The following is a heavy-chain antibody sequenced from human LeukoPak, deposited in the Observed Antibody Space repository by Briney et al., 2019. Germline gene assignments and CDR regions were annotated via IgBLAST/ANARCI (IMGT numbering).Heavy chain of an antibody. CDR1: GDSVISGTSF. Sequence: PSETLSLTCTVSGDSVISGTSFWSWIRQHPGKGLEWVGYIHHSGHTYYNPSLKSRVIISMDTSKNQFSLKLNSVTAADTAVYYCARYCSSTSCPFDYWGQGALVTVSS. CDR2: IHHSGHT. CDR3: ARYCSSTSCPFDY. J-gene: IGHJ4*02. D-gene: IGHD2-2*01. V-gene: IGHV4-31*03.